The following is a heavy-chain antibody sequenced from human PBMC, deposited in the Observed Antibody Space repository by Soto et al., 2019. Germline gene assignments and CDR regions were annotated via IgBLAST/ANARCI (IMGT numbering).Heavy chain of an antibody. CDR2: IIPIFGTA. D-gene: IGHD3-10*01. CDR3: ASPTMDYYYYYGMDV. V-gene: IGHV1-69*14. CDR1: GGTFSSYA. Sequence: QVQLVQSGAEVKKPGSSVKVSCKASGGTFSSYAISWVRQAPGQGLEWMGGIIPIFGTANYAQKFQGRVTITADKSTSTAYMELGSLRSDDTAVYYCASPTMDYYYYYGMDVWGQGTTVTASS. J-gene: IGHJ6*02.